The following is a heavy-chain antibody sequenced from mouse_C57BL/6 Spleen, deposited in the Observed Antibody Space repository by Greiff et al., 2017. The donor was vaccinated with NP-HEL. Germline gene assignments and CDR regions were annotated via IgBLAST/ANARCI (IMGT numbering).Heavy chain of an antibody. J-gene: IGHJ2*01. CDR1: GYTFTEYS. CDR2: FYPGSGSI. V-gene: IGHV1-62-2*01. CDR3: ARHGETWYIDY. Sequence: QVQLQQSGAELVKPGASVKLSCKASGYTFTEYSIHWVKQRSGQGLEWIGWFYPGSGSIKYNEKFKDKATLTAAKSSSTVYMELSRLTSDDCADCFCARHGETWYIDYWGKGTPLTVSS.